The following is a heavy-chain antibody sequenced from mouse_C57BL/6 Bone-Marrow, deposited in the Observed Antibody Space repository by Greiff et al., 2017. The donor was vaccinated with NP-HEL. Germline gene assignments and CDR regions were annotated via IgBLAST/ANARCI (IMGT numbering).Heavy chain of an antibody. CDR1: GYTFTSYW. CDR2: IDPSDSYT. J-gene: IGHJ3*01. CDR3: ARMDYTFAY. D-gene: IGHD2-12*01. Sequence: VKQSCKASGYTFTSYWMHWVKQRPGQGLEWIGEIDPSDSYTNYNQKFKGKSTLTVDKSSSTAYMQLSSLTSEDSAVYYCARMDYTFAYWGQGTLVTVSA. V-gene: IGHV1-69*01.